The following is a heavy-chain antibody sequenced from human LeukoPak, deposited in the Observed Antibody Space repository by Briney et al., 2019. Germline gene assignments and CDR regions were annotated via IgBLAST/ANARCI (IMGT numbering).Heavy chain of an antibody. J-gene: IGHJ5*02. Sequence: GGSLRLSCAASGFTFSGYSMNWVRQAPGKGLEWVSYISSSSSTIYYADSVKGRFTISRDNAKNSLYLQMNSLRAEDTAVYYCARDPWARDSSGYYYPRTTWFDPWGQGTLVTVSS. D-gene: IGHD3-22*01. CDR2: ISSSSSTI. CDR1: GFTFSGYS. CDR3: ARDPWARDSSGYYYPRTTWFDP. V-gene: IGHV3-48*01.